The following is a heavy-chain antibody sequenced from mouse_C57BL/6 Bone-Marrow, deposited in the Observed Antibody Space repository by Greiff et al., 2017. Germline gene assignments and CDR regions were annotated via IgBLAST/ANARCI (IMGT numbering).Heavy chain of an antibody. CDR2: ISDGGSYT. CDR3: ARDRDYYGSSLFAY. J-gene: IGHJ3*01. Sequence: EVKLVESGGGLVKPGGSLKLSCAASGFTFSSYAMSWVRQTPEKRLEWVATISDGGSYTYYPANVKGRFTISRDNAKNNLYLQMSHLKSEDTAMYYCARDRDYYGSSLFAYWGQGTLVTVSA. V-gene: IGHV5-4*01. CDR1: GFTFSSYA. D-gene: IGHD1-1*01.